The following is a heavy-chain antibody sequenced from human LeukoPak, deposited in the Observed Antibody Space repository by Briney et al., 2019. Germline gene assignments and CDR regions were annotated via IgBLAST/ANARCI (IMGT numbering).Heavy chain of an antibody. V-gene: IGHV3-30*02. J-gene: IGHJ3*02. CDR3: ARDPVDFVYALDI. Sequence: PGGSLRLSCAASGFTFSSYGMHWVRQAPGKGLEWVAFIRYDGSNKYYADSVKGRFTISRDNAKNSLYLQMNSLRAEDTAVYYCARDPVDFVYALDIWGQGTMVTVSS. CDR1: GFTFSSYG. D-gene: IGHD2-8*01. CDR2: IRYDGSNK.